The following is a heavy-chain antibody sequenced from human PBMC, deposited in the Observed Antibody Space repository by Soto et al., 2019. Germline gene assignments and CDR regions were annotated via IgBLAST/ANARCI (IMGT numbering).Heavy chain of an antibody. D-gene: IGHD2-15*01. J-gene: IGHJ5*02. V-gene: IGHV4-31*03. Sequence: SETLSLTRTVSGGSISSGGYYWSWIRQHPGKGLEWIGYIYYSGSTYYNPSLKSRVTISVDTSKNQFSLKLGSVTAADTAVYYCARYCSGGSCHDWFDPWGQGTLVTVSS. CDR2: IYYSGST. CDR1: GGSISSGGYY. CDR3: ARYCSGGSCHDWFDP.